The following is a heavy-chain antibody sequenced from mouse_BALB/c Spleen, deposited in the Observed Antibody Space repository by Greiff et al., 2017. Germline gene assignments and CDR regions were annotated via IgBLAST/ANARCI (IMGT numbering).Heavy chain of an antibody. CDR3: ARSYYDYDGGFAY. D-gene: IGHD2-4*01. Sequence: VQLKQSGPELVKPGASVKISCKASGYSFTGYFMNWVMQSHGKSLEWIGRINPYNGDTFYNQKFKGKATLTVDKSSSTAHMELRSLASEDSAVYYCARSYYDYDGGFAYWGQGTLVTVSA. J-gene: IGHJ3*01. CDR1: GYSFTGYF. CDR2: INPYNGDT. V-gene: IGHV1-20*02.